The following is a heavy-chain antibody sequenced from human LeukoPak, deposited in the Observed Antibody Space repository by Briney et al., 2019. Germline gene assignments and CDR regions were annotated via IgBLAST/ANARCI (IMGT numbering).Heavy chain of an antibody. D-gene: IGHD3-22*01. CDR1: GFTFSSYS. CDR3: ARAPLPTYYYDSSGYYYVWDY. V-gene: IGHV3-48*04. Sequence: GGSLRLSCAASGFTFSSYSMNWVRQAPGKGLEWVSYISSSSSTIYYADSVKGRFTISRDNAKNSLYLQMNSLRAEDTAVYYCARAPLPTYYYDSSGYYYVWDYWGQGTLVTVSS. J-gene: IGHJ4*02. CDR2: ISSSSSTI.